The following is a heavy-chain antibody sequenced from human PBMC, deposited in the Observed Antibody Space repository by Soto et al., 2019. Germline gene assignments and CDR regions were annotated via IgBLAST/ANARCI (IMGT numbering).Heavy chain of an antibody. CDR2: IYSAGSA. CDR3: TRVYSSSYHYFDY. J-gene: IGHJ4*02. V-gene: IGHV3-66*01. CDR1: GLTVSSYH. D-gene: IGHD6-13*01. Sequence: PRCSLRLSCAASGLTVSSYHMSWVRKAPGKGLEWVSIIYSAGSADFADSVKGRFTISRDNSKNTLYLQMSSLRAEDTAVYYCTRVYSSSYHYFDYWGQGTLVTVSS.